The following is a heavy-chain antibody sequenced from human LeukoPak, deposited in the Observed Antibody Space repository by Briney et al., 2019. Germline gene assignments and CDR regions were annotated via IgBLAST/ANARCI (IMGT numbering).Heavy chain of an antibody. V-gene: IGHV4-39*01. CDR1: GDSVSSSRYY. D-gene: IGHD3-3*01. Sequence: SETLSLTCIVSGDSVSSSRYYWGWIRQPPGRGLEWIGSTYYSGTTFYNPSLKSRVTISVDTSKNQFSMKLTSVTAADTAVYFCARQDYDFWSGYYYWGQGTLVTVSS. CDR2: TYYSGTT. CDR3: ARQDYDFWSGYYY. J-gene: IGHJ4*02.